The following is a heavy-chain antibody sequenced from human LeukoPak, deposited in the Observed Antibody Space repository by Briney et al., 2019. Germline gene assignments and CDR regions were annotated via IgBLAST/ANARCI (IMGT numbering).Heavy chain of an antibody. D-gene: IGHD6-13*01. CDR1: GGSISSATYY. V-gene: IGHV4-31*03. CDR3: ARAIAAAGTYGNEYYYYYYMDV. CDR2: IYYSGST. J-gene: IGHJ6*03. Sequence: PSKTLSLTCTVSGGSISSATYYWGWIRQHPGKGLEWVGLIYYSGSTYYKPSLKSRITISVDTSKNQFSLELTSVTAADTAVYYCARAIAAAGTYGNEYYYYYYMDVWGKGTTVTVSS.